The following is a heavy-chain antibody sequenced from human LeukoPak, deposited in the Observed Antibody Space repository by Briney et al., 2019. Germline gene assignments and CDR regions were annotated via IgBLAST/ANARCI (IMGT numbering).Heavy chain of an antibody. V-gene: IGHV1-18*01. D-gene: IGHD6-13*01. CDR3: ARGAPRIAAQNENWFDP. CDR2: ISAHNGNT. Sequence: ASVKVSCKTSGYAFTSYGISWVRQAPGQGLGWMGWISAHNGNTDYAQKLQGRVTMTTDTSTSTAYMELRSLRSDDTAVYYCARGAPRIAAQNENWFDPWGQGTLVTVSS. J-gene: IGHJ5*02. CDR1: GYAFTSYG.